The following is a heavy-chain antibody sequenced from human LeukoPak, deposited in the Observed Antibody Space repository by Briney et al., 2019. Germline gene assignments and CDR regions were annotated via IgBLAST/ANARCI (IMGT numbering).Heavy chain of an antibody. D-gene: IGHD3-9*01. J-gene: IGHJ6*02. V-gene: IGHV1-18*01. CDR1: GYSFTSYG. Sequence: GASVKVSCKASGYSFTSYGISWVRQAPGQGLEWMGWISTYNRNANYAQEFQGRVTMTTETSTSTTYMELRSLRSDDTAVYYCARDGWEDILTLSYNGMDVWGQGTTVTVSS. CDR2: ISTYNRNA. CDR3: ARDGWEDILTLSYNGMDV.